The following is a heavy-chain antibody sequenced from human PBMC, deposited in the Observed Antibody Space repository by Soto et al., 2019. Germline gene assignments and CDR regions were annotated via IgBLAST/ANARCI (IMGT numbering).Heavy chain of an antibody. Sequence: SETLSLTCTVSGGSITASYWTWIRQPPGKEVEYIGYIYHSGIINYNPSLKSRVTISMDTSKNQLSLILSSVIAADTAMYYCSSEPRLLTDWGQGILVTVSS. CDR1: GGSITASY. D-gene: IGHD2-15*01. CDR3: SSEPRLLTD. CDR2: IYHSGII. J-gene: IGHJ4*02. V-gene: IGHV4-59*12.